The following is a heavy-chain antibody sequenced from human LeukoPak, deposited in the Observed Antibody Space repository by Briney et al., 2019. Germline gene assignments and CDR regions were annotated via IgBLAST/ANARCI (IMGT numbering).Heavy chain of an antibody. CDR3: ARDYNHRFYYDSSGYDTDAFDI. J-gene: IGHJ3*02. Sequence: ASVKVSCKASGYTFTSYGISWVRRAPGQGLEWMGWISAYNGNTNYAQKLQGRVTMTTDTSTSTAYMELRSLRSDDTAVYYCARDYNHRFYYDSSGYDTDAFDIWGQGTMVTVSS. D-gene: IGHD3-22*01. CDR1: GYTFTSYG. V-gene: IGHV1-18*01. CDR2: ISAYNGNT.